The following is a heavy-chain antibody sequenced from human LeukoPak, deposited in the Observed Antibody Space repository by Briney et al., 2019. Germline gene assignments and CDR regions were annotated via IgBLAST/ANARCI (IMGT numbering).Heavy chain of an antibody. CDR3: ARGDYYYYYGMDV. Sequence: GGSLRLSCAASGFTFSSYEMNWVRQAPGKGLEWVSYISSSGSTIYYADSVKGRLTISRDNAKNSLYLQMNSLRAEDTAVYYCARGDYYYYYGMDVWGKGTTVTVSS. J-gene: IGHJ6*04. CDR2: ISSSGSTI. CDR1: GFTFSSYE. V-gene: IGHV3-48*03.